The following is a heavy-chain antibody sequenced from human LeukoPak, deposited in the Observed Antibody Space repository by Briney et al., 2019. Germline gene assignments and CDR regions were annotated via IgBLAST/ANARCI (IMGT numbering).Heavy chain of an antibody. V-gene: IGHV4-34*01. CDR1: GGSFSGYY. D-gene: IGHD3-10*01. J-gene: IGHJ4*02. CDR2: INHSGST. CDR3: ARASRKRVVRGVIITPGVYYFDY. Sequence: SETLSLTCAVYGGSFSGYYWSWIRQPPGKVLEWIGEINHSGSTNYNPSLKSRVTISVDTSKNQFSLKLSSVTAADTAVYYCARASRKRVVRGVIITPGVYYFDYWGQGTLVTVSS.